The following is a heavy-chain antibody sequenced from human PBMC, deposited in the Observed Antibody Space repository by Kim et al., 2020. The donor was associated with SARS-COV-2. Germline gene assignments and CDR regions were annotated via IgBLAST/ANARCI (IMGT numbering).Heavy chain of an antibody. D-gene: IGHD3-22*01. J-gene: IGHJ4*02. V-gene: IGHV3-23*01. CDR2: ISGSGGST. CDR3: AKASYYYDSSGYYITPNYYFDY. CDR1: GFTFSSYA. Sequence: GGSLRLSCAASGFTFSSYAMSWVRQAPGKGLEWVSAISGSGGSTYYADSVKGRFTISRDNSKNTLYLQMNSLRAEDTAVYYCAKASYYYDSSGYYITPNYYFDYWGQGTLVTVSS.